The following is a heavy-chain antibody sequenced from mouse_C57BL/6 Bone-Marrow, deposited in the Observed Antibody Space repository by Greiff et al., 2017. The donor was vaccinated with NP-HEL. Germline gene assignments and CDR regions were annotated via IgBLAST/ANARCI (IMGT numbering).Heavy chain of an antibody. D-gene: IGHD1-1*01. J-gene: IGHJ2*01. CDR2: INPNNGGT. Sequence: EVQLQQSGPELVKPGASVKISCKASGYTFTDYYMNWVKQSHGKSLEWIGDINPNNGGTSYNQKFKGKATLTVDKSSSTAYMELRSLTSEDSAVYYCARATGYYYGSNYFDYWGQGTTLTVSS. V-gene: IGHV1-26*01. CDR1: GYTFTDYY. CDR3: ARATGYYYGSNYFDY.